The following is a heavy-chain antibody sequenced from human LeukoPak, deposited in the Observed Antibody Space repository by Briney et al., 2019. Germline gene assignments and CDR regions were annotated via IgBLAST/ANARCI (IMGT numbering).Heavy chain of an antibody. J-gene: IGHJ4*02. Sequence: GGSLRLSCAASGFTFSTYGMHWVRQAPGKGLEWVAVIWYDGSNKYYADSVKDRFTISRDNSKNTLYLQMNSLRAEDTAVYYCARDKPPPYYYDSSGIFDYWGQGTLVTVSS. CDR3: ARDKPPPYYYDSSGIFDY. CDR1: GFTFSTYG. V-gene: IGHV3-33*01. CDR2: IWYDGSNK. D-gene: IGHD3-22*01.